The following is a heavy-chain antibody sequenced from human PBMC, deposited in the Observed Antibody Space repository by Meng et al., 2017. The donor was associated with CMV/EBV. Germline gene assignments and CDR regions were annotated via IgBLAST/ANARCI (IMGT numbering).Heavy chain of an antibody. J-gene: IGHJ4*02. CDR1: GFTFSSYW. CDR2: IYSGDNT. CDR3: ARGGYDILTGYIAPFDY. D-gene: IGHD3-9*01. Sequence: SGFTFSSYWMHWVRQSPGKGLEWVSVIYSGDNTYYADSVKGRFTISRDNSKNPLYLQMNSLRAEDTAVYYCARGGYDILTGYIAPFDYWGQGTLVTVSS. V-gene: IGHV3-53*01.